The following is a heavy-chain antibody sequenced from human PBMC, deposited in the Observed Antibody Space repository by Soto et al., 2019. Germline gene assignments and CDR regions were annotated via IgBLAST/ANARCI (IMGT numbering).Heavy chain of an antibody. CDR3: ARDDGGYRYGRRQYHFDS. CDR1: GFPFSSYN. CDR2: ISASSSI. J-gene: IGHJ4*02. V-gene: IGHV3-21*02. Sequence: EEQLVESGGGLVKPGGSLRLSCAASGFPFSSYNMNWVRQAPGKGLEWVASISASSSIYYADSVKGRFTISRDNAKNSLYLQMNDHRAEDTAVYYCARDDGGYRYGRRQYHFDSWGQGTLVTVSP. D-gene: IGHD5-18*01.